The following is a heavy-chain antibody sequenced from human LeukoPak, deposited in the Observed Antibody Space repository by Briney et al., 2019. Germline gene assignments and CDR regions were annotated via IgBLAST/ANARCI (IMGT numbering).Heavy chain of an antibody. CDR2: IKQDGSEK. CDR3: ARPEFSGRLLSGYSYYFDY. D-gene: IGHD3-22*01. CDR1: GFTFSSYW. J-gene: IGHJ4*02. V-gene: IGHV3-7*01. Sequence: PGGSLRLSCAASGFTFSSYWMSWVRQAPGKGLEWVANIKQDGSEKYYVDSVKGRFTISRDNAKNSLYLQMNSLRAEDTAVYYCARPEFSGRLLSGYSYYFDYWGQGTLVTVSS.